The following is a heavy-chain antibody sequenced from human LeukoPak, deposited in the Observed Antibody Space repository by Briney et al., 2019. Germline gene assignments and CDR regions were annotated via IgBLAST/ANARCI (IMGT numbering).Heavy chain of an antibody. Sequence: SXTLSLTCTVSGGSISSYYWRWIRQPPGKGLEWIGYIYSSGITHYNPSLQIPVTISVDTSKTQFSLKLSSVTAADTAVYYCARDLGCGGDCYAFDIWGQGTMVTVSS. J-gene: IGHJ3*02. CDR2: IYSSGIT. D-gene: IGHD2-21*02. CDR1: GGSISSYY. V-gene: IGHV4-59*01. CDR3: ARDLGCGGDCYAFDI.